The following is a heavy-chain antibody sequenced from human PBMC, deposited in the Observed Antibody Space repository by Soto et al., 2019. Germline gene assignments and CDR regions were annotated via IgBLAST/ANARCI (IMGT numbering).Heavy chain of an antibody. CDR3: AKGTVSRTVTYFDY. CDR2: ISYDGSNK. D-gene: IGHD4-17*01. Sequence: GGSLRLSCAASGFTFSSYGMHWVRQAPGKGLEWVAVISYDGSNKYYADSVKGRFTISRDNSKNTLYLQMNSLRAEDTAVYYCAKGTVSRTVTYFDYWGQGTLVTVSS. CDR1: GFTFSSYG. V-gene: IGHV3-30*18. J-gene: IGHJ4*02.